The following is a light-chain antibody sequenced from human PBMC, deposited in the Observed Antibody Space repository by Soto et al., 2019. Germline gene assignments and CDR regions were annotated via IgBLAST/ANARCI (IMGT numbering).Light chain of an antibody. CDR2: VGS. Sequence: DIVMTQSPLYLPVTPGEPASISCRSSQSLLHSNGYNYLDWYLQKPGQSPKLLTYVGSDRAPGVPDRFRGSGSGTDFILRISRVEAEDVGLYFCMQALQTPWTFGQGTKVEIK. CDR1: QSLLHSNGYNY. J-gene: IGKJ1*01. V-gene: IGKV2-28*01. CDR3: MQALQTPWT.